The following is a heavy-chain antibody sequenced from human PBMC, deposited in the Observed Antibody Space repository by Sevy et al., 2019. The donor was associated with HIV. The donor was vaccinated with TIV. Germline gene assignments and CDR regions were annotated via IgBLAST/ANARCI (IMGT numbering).Heavy chain of an antibody. D-gene: IGHD1-26*01. V-gene: IGHV3-15*01. J-gene: IGHJ4*02. CDR1: GFTFSNAW. CDR3: ATRGTSSGSFSY. Sequence: GGSLRLSCAASGFTFSNAWMNWVRQAPGKGLEWVGRIKSKTDGETTDYAAPVKGRFTISKEDSKNTLVLQMNSLKSEDIAVYYCATRGTSSGSFSYWGQGILVTVSS. CDR2: IKSKTDGETT.